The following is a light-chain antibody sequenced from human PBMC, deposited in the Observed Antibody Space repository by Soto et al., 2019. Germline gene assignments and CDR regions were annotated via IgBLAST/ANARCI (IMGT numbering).Light chain of an antibody. J-gene: IGKJ1*01. CDR3: QQYGSSRT. CDR2: GAS. CDR1: QSVSSSY. V-gene: IGKV3-20*01. Sequence: EIVLTQSPGTLSLSPGERATLSCRASQSVSSSYLAWYQQKAGQAPRLLIYGASSRATGIPDRFSGGGSGTYFTLTISRLEPEDFAVYYCQQYGSSRTFGQGTKVEIK.